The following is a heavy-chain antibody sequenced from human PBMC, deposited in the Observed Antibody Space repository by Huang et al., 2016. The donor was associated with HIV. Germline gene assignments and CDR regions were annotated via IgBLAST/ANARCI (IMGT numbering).Heavy chain of an antibody. V-gene: IGHV1-46*03. CDR3: AREGITPSGTEVSGFDF. CDR2: VDPSGGGA. D-gene: IGHD6-13*01. CDR1: GFSILIYY. Sequence: QVQLVQSGAEVKKPGASVTISCKASGFSILIYYIHWVRQAPGQGLEWMGIVDPSGGGADNAQNFKGRVTMTRDTSTRTLYMELSSLRSEDTAVYYCAREGITPSGTEVSGFDFWGQGTPVSVSS. J-gene: IGHJ5*01.